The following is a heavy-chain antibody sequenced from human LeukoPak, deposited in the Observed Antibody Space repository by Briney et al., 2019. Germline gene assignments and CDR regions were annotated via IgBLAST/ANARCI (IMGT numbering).Heavy chain of an antibody. J-gene: IGHJ4*02. CDR2: VSAYNGNT. D-gene: IGHD3-9*01. V-gene: IGHV1-18*04. CDR1: GYTFTSYG. Sequence: GASVMVSCKASGYTFTSYGISWVRQAPGQGLEWMGWVSAYNGNTNYAQKLQGRVTMTTDTSTSTAYMELRSLRSDDTAVYYCARDPLRAYYDILTGTQGNYFDYWGQGTLVTVSS. CDR3: ARDPLRAYYDILTGTQGNYFDY.